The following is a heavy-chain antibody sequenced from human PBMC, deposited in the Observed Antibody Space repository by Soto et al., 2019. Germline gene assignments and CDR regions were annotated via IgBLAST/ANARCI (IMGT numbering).Heavy chain of an antibody. V-gene: IGHV4-59*01. CDR1: GGSIGSDY. Sequence: PSETLSLTCSVSGGSIGSDYWSWILQPTGKGLKRNGHISHSGSTNYNPSLNSRVTISIDTSKNQFSLKLSSGAAADTAVYYCARANVGDFWSGLNYYHYYYMDVWGKGTTVTVSS. J-gene: IGHJ6*03. D-gene: IGHD3-3*01. CDR3: ARANVGDFWSGLNYYHYYYMDV. CDR2: ISHSGST.